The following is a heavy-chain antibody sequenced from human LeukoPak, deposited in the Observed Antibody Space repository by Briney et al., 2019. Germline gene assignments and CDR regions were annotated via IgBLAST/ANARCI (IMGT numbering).Heavy chain of an antibody. Sequence: EASVKVSCKASGYTFTGYYMHWVRQAPGQGLEWMGWINPNTGVTNYAQNFQGRVTMTRDTSISTAYMELSRLRSNDTAVYYCARGYTSSWFDYWGQGTLVTVSS. CDR1: GYTFTGYY. CDR2: INPNTGVT. J-gene: IGHJ4*02. D-gene: IGHD2-2*01. V-gene: IGHV1-2*02. CDR3: ARGYTSSWFDY.